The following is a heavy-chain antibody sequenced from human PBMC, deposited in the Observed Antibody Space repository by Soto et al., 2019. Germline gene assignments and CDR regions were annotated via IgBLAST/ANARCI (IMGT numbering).Heavy chain of an antibody. CDR3: ARDTTPSL. D-gene: IGHD1-1*01. CDR1: GASISSYY. J-gene: IGHJ4*02. V-gene: IGHV4-59*01. CDR2: VYYSGST. Sequence: QVQLQESGPGLVKPSETLSLTCTVSGASISSYYWSWIRQPPGKGLEWIGYVYYSGSTNYNPSLXRXVXXSVDTSKNQFSLKLSSVTAADTAMYYCARDTTPSLWGQGTLVTVSS.